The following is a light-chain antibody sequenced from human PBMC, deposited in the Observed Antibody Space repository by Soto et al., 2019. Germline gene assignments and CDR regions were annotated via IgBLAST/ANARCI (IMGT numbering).Light chain of an antibody. CDR3: QQYKNYSWT. CDR2: KAS. V-gene: IGKV1-5*03. J-gene: IGKJ1*01. CDR1: QNINRW. Sequence: DIQMAQSPSTLSASVGDRVTITCRASQNINRWLAWYQQRPGKAPNLLIYKASSLESGVPSRFSGSGSGTEFTRTINRLQPDDLATYHCQQYKNYSWTFGQGTKVEIK.